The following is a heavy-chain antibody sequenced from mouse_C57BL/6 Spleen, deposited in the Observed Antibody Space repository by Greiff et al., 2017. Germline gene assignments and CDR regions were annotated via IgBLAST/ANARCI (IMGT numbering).Heavy chain of an antibody. CDR1: GYAFTNYL. J-gene: IGHJ2*01. CDR3: ARYDYDEGFDY. D-gene: IGHD2-4*01. V-gene: IGHV1-54*01. CDR2: INPGSGGT. Sequence: VQLQQSGAELVRPGTSVTVSCKASGYAFTNYLIEWVKQRPGQGLEWIGVINPGSGGTNYNEKFKGKATLTAGKSSSTAYMQLSSLTSEYSAVYFCARYDYDEGFDYWGQGTTLTVS.